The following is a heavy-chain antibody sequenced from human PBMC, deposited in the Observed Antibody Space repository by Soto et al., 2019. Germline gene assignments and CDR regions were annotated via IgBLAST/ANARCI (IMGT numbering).Heavy chain of an antibody. V-gene: IGHV4-59*01. D-gene: IGHD3-22*01. CDR2: IYYSGST. CDR3: ASSVVVTTPYYFDY. CDR1: GGSISSYY. J-gene: IGHJ4*02. Sequence: SETLSLTCTVSGGSISSYYWSWIRQPPGKGLEWIGYIYYSGSTNYNPSLKSRVTISVDTSKNQFSLKLSSVTAADTAVYYCASSVVVTTPYYFDYWGQGTLVTVSS.